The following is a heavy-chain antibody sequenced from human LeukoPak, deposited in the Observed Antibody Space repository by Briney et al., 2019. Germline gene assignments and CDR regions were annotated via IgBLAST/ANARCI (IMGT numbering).Heavy chain of an antibody. CDR3: ARDKGLGRHHLSAFDY. Sequence: SETLSLTCTVSGGSISSGGYYWSWIRQHPGKGLEWIGYIYYGGSTYYNPSLKSRVTISVDTSKNQFSLKLSSVTAADTAVYYCARDKGLGRHHLSAFDYWGQGTLVTVSS. J-gene: IGHJ4*02. CDR2: IYYGGST. D-gene: IGHD7-27*01. CDR1: GGSISSGGYY. V-gene: IGHV4-31*03.